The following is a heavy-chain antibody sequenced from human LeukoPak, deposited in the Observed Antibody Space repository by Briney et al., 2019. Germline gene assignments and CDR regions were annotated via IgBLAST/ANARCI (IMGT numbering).Heavy chain of an antibody. V-gene: IGHV3-23*01. CDR2: ISGSGGST. D-gene: IGHD5-12*01. CDR1: GFTFSSYA. Sequence: GGSLRLSCAASGFTFSSYAMSWVRQAPGKGLEWVSAISGSGGSTYYADSVKGRFTISRDNSKDTLYLQMRSLRAEDTAIYYCAVLSGHYYFNYWGQGTLVTVS. J-gene: IGHJ4*02. CDR3: AVLSGHYYFNY.